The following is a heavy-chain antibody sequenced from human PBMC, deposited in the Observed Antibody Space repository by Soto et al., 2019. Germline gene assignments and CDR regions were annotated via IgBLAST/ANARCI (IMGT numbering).Heavy chain of an antibody. Sequence: QVQLVESGGGVVQPGRSLRLSCAASGFTFSSYGMHWVRQAPGEGLEWVAVIWYDGSNKYYAGSVKGRFTISRDNSKNTLYLQMDSLRAEDTAVYYCARDQDDYIWGSYRHTFYYWGQGPLVTVSS. V-gene: IGHV3-33*01. CDR2: IWYDGSNK. D-gene: IGHD3-16*02. J-gene: IGHJ4*02. CDR1: GFTFSSYG. CDR3: ARDQDDYIWGSYRHTFYY.